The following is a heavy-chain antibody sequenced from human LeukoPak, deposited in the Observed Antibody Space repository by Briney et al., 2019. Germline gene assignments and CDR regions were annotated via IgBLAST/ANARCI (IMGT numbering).Heavy chain of an antibody. D-gene: IGHD6-6*01. J-gene: IGHJ4*02. CDR2: INEDGSTT. V-gene: IGHV3-74*01. Sequence: QPGGSLRLSCAASGCTFSCYWMYWVRQAPGKGLVWVSRINEDGSTTSYADSVKGRFTISRDNTKNTVYLQMNSLRGEDTALYYCASGLGSSSAGTTYWGQGTVVTVSS. CDR1: GCTFSCYW. CDR3: ASGLGSSSAGTTY.